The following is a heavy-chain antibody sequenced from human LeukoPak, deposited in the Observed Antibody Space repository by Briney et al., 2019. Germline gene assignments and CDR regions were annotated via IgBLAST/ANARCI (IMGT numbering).Heavy chain of an antibody. CDR3: AKRGGDDYYMDV. J-gene: IGHJ6*03. CDR2: IRYDGSNK. CDR1: GFTFSSYG. Sequence: PGGSLRLSCAASGFTFSSYGMHWVRQAPGKGLEWVAFIRYDGSNKYYADSVKGRFTISRDNSKNTLYLQMNSLRAEDTAVYYCAKRGGDDYYMDVWGKGTTVTTSS. D-gene: IGHD2-21*01. V-gene: IGHV3-30*02.